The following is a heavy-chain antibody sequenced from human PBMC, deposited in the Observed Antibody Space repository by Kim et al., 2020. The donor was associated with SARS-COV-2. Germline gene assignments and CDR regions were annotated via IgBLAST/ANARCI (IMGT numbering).Heavy chain of an antibody. V-gene: IGHV4-31*03. J-gene: IGHJ4*02. CDR1: AGSITSAGSY. CDR3: ARGSGYAYDFDS. Sequence: SETLSLTCTVSAGSITSAGSYWSWIRQHPGKDLVWIGYIYYSGSTYYNPSLKSRVTISMDTSKNQFSLKLNSVTAADTAVYYCARGSGYAYDFDSWGQGTLVTVSS. D-gene: IGHD5-12*01. CDR2: IYYSGST.